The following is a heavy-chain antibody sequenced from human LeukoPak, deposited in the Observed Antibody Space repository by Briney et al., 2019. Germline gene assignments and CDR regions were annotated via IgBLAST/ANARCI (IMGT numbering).Heavy chain of an antibody. V-gene: IGHV3-21*01. Sequence: GGSLRLSCAASGFNLSSCSMSWGRQAPGKGLEWVSSISSSSSYIYYADSVKGRFTISRDNAKNSLYLQMNSLRAEDTAVYYCARGSYSSSWYADYWGQGTLVTVSS. CDR3: ARGSYSSSWYADY. J-gene: IGHJ4*02. CDR2: ISSSSSYI. CDR1: GFNLSSCS. D-gene: IGHD6-13*01.